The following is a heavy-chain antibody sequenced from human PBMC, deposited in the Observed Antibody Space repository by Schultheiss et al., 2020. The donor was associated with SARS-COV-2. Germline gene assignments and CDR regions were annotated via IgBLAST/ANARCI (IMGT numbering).Heavy chain of an antibody. CDR3: ARGVESGWYGLPVY. J-gene: IGHJ4*02. D-gene: IGHD6-19*01. CDR1: GFTFSSYP. Sequence: LKISCAASGFTFSSYPMHWVRQAPGKGLEWVTTISHDGSNKYYADSVKGRFTISRDNSKNTLYVRVNSLRVEDTAVYYCARGVESGWYGLPVYWGQGTLVTVSS. V-gene: IGHV3-30*04. CDR2: ISHDGSNK.